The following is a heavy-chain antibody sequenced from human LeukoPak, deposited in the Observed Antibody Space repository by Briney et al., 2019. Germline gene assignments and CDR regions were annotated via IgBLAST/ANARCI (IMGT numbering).Heavy chain of an antibody. V-gene: IGHV1-18*01. CDR2: ISAYNGNT. D-gene: IGHD3-22*01. Sequence: GPVKVSCKASGYTFTSYGISWVRQAPGQGLEWMGWISAYNGNTNYAQKLQGRVTMTTDTSTSTAYMELRSLRSDDTAVYYCARWWSVGRKHYYDSSGYNYFDYWGQGTLVTVSS. J-gene: IGHJ4*02. CDR3: ARWWSVGRKHYYDSSGYNYFDY. CDR1: GYTFTSYG.